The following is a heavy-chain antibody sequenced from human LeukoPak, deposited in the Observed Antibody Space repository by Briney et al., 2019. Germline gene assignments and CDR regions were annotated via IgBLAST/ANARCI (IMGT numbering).Heavy chain of an antibody. CDR2: IIPSFGTA. D-gene: IGHD2-2*01. CDR1: GGTFSSYA. CDR3: ARSRDIVVVPAAYRNWFDP. J-gene: IGHJ5*02. V-gene: IGHV1-69*06. Sequence: ASVKVSCKASGGTFSSYAISWVRQAPGQGLEWMGGIIPSFGTANYAQKFQGRVTITADKSTSTAYMELSSLRSEDTAVYYCARSRDIVVVPAAYRNWFDPWGQGTLVTVSS.